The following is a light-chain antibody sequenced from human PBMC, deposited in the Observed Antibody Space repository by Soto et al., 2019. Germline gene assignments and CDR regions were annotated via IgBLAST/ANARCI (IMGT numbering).Light chain of an antibody. CDR3: QQYNTFLYT. J-gene: IGKJ2*01. Sequence: DIQMTQSPSTLSASVGDRVAITCRASQSISSWLAWDQQKAGKAPKLLIYQASTLESGVPSRFSGSGSGTDFTLTFSSLHPYDFATYYCQQYNTFLYTFGQGTKLEIK. CDR2: QAS. CDR1: QSISSW. V-gene: IGKV1-5*03.